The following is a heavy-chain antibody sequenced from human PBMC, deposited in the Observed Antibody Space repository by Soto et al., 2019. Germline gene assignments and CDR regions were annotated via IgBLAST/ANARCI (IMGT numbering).Heavy chain of an antibody. CDR2: IYYSGST. V-gene: IGHV4-59*01. D-gene: IGHD5-12*01. CDR3: ARGYSGYDAHAFDI. J-gene: IGHJ3*02. CDR1: GGSIGSYY. Sequence: SETLSLTCTVSGGSIGSYYWSWIRQPPGKGLEWIGYIYYSGSTNYNPSLKSRVTISVDTSKNQFSLKLSSVTAADTAVYYCARGYSGYDAHAFDIWGQGTMVTVSS.